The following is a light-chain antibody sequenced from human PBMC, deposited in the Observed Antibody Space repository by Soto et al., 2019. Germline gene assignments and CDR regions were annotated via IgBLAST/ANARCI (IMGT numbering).Light chain of an antibody. V-gene: IGKV3-20*01. CDR3: QQYDT. CDR1: QSVSSSY. CDR2: GAS. J-gene: IGKJ1*01. Sequence: EIVLTQSPGTLSLSPGERATLSCRASQSVSSSYLAWYQQKPGQAPRLLIYGASNRATGIPDRFSGSESGTDFTLTISRLEPEYCAVYYCQQYDTFGQGTKVEIK.